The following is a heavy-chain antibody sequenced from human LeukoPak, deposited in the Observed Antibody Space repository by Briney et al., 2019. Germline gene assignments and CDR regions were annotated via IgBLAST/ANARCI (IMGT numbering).Heavy chain of an antibody. CDR2: VYYTGTT. V-gene: IGHV4-39*01. Sequence: SETLSLTCTVSGVSISSATYYWGWIRQPPGKGLECIGNVYYTGTTFYNPSLKSRVTISVDTSKNQFSLRLSSVTAADTAVYYCARLGGTYLKYWFFDLWGRGTLVTVPS. J-gene: IGHJ2*01. CDR1: GVSISSATYY. D-gene: IGHD1-26*01. CDR3: ARLGGTYLKYWFFDL.